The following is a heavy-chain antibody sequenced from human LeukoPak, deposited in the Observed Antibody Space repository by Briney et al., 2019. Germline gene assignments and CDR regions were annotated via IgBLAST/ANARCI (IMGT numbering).Heavy chain of an antibody. D-gene: IGHD2-15*01. Sequence: GGSLRLSCAASGFTFSNYDMHWVRQATGEGLEWVSAIGTAGDTYYQASVRGRFTMSRGNAKNSLYLQMNSLTAGDTAVYYCARGADTHFDYWGQGILVTVSS. CDR1: GFTFSNYD. CDR2: IGTAGDT. V-gene: IGHV3-13*04. CDR3: ARGADTHFDY. J-gene: IGHJ4*02.